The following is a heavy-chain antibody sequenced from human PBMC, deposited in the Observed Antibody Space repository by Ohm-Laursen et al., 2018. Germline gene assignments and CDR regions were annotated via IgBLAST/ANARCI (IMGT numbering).Heavy chain of an antibody. CDR3: ARRDRGGMDV. CDR2: ISSSGSTI. V-gene: IGHV3-11*01. Sequence: SLRLSCSASGFTVSSNYMSWIRQAPGKGLEWVSYISSSGSTIYYADSVKGRFTISRDNAKNSLYLQMNSLRAEDTAVYYCARRDRGGMDVWGQGTTVTVSS. D-gene: IGHD2-15*01. J-gene: IGHJ6*02. CDR1: GFTVSSNY.